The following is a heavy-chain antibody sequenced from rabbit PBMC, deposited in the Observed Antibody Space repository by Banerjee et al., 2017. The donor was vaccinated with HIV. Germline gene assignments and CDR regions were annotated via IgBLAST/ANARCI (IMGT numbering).Heavy chain of an antibody. V-gene: IGHV1S45*01. CDR3: ARGVDGGNGYYDL. CDR1: GFSFSSSYW. Sequence: QEQLEESGGDLVKPEGSLTLTCTASGFSFSSSYWMCWVRQAPGKGLEWIGCIYTGNGRTDYASWVSGRFTISRTSSTTVTLQMTSLTAADTATYFCARGVDGGNGYYDLWGQGTLVTVS. J-gene: IGHJ3*01. CDR2: IYTGNGRT. D-gene: IGHD8-1*01.